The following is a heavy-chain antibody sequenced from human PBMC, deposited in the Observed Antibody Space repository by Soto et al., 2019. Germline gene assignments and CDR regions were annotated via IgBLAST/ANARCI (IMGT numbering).Heavy chain of an antibody. V-gene: IGHV3-9*02. CDR2: IRCDGDTI. Sequence: PGGSLRLSCAASGFTSDHYAIHWVRQAPGKGLEWVSGIRCDGDTIYYADSVKGRFTISRDNSKNTLYLQMNSLRAEDTAVYYCARTFSRTWQWLVRDWGQGTLVTVSS. D-gene: IGHD6-19*01. J-gene: IGHJ4*02. CDR1: GFTSDHYA. CDR3: ARTFSRTWQWLVRD.